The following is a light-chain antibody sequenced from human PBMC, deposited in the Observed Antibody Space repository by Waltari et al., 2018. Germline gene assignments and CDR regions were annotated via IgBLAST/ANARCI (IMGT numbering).Light chain of an antibody. CDR1: QYISNN. V-gene: IGKV3-15*01. CDR3: QQYNTWPPST. Sequence: EKVITQSPAALSVSPGDRSALSCRASQYISNNLAWYQHKPGQPPRLLISCASTRATGVPARFSGSGSGTEFSLTISSLQSEDSAIYFCQQYNTWPPSTFGQGTKLEIK. J-gene: IGKJ2*02. CDR2: CAS.